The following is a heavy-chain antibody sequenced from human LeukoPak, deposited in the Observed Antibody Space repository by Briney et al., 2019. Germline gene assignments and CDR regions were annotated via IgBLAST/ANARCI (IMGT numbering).Heavy chain of an antibody. Sequence: GGSLRLSCAASGFTFSSYWMSWVRQAPGKGLEWVSVIYSGGSTYYADSVKGRFTISRDNSKNTLYLQMNSLRAEDTAVYYCARPEYVVASSFAFDIWGQGTMVTVSS. CDR3: ARPEYVVASSFAFDI. V-gene: IGHV3-66*04. CDR2: IYSGGST. CDR1: GFTFSSYW. D-gene: IGHD2-21*01. J-gene: IGHJ3*02.